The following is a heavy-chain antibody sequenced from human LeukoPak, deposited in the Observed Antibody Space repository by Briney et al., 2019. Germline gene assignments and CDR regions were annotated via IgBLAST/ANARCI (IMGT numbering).Heavy chain of an antibody. J-gene: IGHJ4*02. CDR1: GGSISSYY. V-gene: IGHV4-59*08. Sequence: PSETLSLTCTVSGGSISSYYWSWIRQPPEKGLEWIGYIYYSGSTNYNPSLKSRVTISVDTSKNQFSLKLSSVTAADTAVYYCARYCSSTSCGRALDYWGQGTLVTVSS. D-gene: IGHD2-2*01. CDR3: ARYCSSTSCGRALDY. CDR2: IYYSGST.